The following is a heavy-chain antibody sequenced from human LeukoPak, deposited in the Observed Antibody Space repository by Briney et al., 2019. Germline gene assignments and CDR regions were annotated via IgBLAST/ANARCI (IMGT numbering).Heavy chain of an antibody. D-gene: IGHD2-15*01. Sequence: GESLRLSCAASGFIFSSYSMNWVRQAPGKGLEWISYIGSSSNFIYYADSVKGRFTISRDNAKNSLYLQMNSLRAEDTAVYYCARSYCRGGSCYSGDAFDIWGQGTMVTVSS. CDR3: ARSYCRGGSCYSGDAFDI. CDR1: GFIFSSYS. J-gene: IGHJ3*02. CDR2: IGSSSNFI. V-gene: IGHV3-21*01.